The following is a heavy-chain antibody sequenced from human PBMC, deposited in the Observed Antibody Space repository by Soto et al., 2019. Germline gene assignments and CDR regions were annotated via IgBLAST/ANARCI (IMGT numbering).Heavy chain of an antibody. CDR3: ARGISSSSLSRFDP. Sequence: SETLSLTCAVYGGSFSCYYWSWIRQPPGKGLEWIGEINHSGSTNYNPSLKSRVTISVDTSKNQFSLKLSSVTAADTAVYYCARGISSSSLSRFDPWGQGTLVTVSS. J-gene: IGHJ5*02. CDR2: INHSGST. D-gene: IGHD6-6*01. CDR1: GGSFSCYY. V-gene: IGHV4-34*01.